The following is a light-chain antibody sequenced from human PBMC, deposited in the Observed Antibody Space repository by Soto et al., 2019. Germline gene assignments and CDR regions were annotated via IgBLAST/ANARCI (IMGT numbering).Light chain of an antibody. CDR2: AAS. CDR3: QQSYSTLT. Sequence: DIHMTQSPSSLSASVGDRVTITCRASQSISSYLNWYQQKPGKAPKLLIYAASSLQSGVPSRFSGSGSGTDFTLTISSLQPEDFATYYCQQSYSTLTFGGGTKV. CDR1: QSISSY. V-gene: IGKV1-39*01. J-gene: IGKJ4*01.